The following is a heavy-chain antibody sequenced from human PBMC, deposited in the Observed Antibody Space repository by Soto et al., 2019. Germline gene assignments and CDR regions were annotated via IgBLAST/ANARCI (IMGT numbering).Heavy chain of an antibody. Sequence: QVQLVQSGAEVKKPGASVKVSCKASGYTFTSYGISWVRQAPGQGLEWMGWISAYNGNTNYAQKLQGRVTMTTDTSTRTAYMELRSLGSNDTSVYYCARDRSGGNGLYYFDYWGQGTLVTVSS. V-gene: IGHV1-18*01. D-gene: IGHD2-15*01. CDR2: ISAYNGNT. CDR3: ARDRSGGNGLYYFDY. J-gene: IGHJ4*02. CDR1: GYTFTSYG.